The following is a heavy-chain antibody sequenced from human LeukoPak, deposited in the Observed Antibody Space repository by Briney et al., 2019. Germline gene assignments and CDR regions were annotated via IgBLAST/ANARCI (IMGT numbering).Heavy chain of an antibody. J-gene: IGHJ4*02. V-gene: IGHV3-30*18. CDR1: GFTFSSYA. D-gene: IGHD1-7*01. Sequence: GGSLRLSCAASGFTFSSYAMSWVRQAPGKGLEWVAVISYDGSNKYYADSVKGRFTISRDNSKNTLYLQMNSLRAEDTAVYYCAKDRRITGTTGGFDYWGQGTLVTVSS. CDR3: AKDRRITGTTGGFDY. CDR2: ISYDGSNK.